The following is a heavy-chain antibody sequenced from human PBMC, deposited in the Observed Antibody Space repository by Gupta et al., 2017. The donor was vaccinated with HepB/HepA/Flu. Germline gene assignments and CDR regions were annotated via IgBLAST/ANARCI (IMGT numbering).Heavy chain of an antibody. CDR1: GGSISRGGYY. Sequence: QVQLQESGTGLVKPSQTLSLTCTVSGGSISRGGYYWSWIRQHPGKGLEWIGYLYYSWSTYYNPSLKSRVTISVDTSKNQFSLKLSAVTAADTAGDYCERVGGYSGYEFFDYWGQGTLVTVSS. CDR2: LYYSWST. J-gene: IGHJ4*02. D-gene: IGHD5-12*01. CDR3: ERVGGYSGYEFFDY. V-gene: IGHV4-31*03.